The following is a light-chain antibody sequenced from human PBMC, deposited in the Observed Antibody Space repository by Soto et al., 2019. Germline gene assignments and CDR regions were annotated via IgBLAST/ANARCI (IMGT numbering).Light chain of an antibody. CDR2: GVS. CDR3: SSDTTRSKWV. V-gene: IGLV2-14*01. Sequence: QSALTQPASVSGSPGQSITISCNGVRSDVGGHNFVSWFQQHPGKAPKFIIYGVSNRPSGISNRFSGSKSGNTASLTISGLHHEDEDDYYSSSDTTRSKWVFCGGTKRTVL. J-gene: IGLJ3*02. CDR1: RSDVGGHNF.